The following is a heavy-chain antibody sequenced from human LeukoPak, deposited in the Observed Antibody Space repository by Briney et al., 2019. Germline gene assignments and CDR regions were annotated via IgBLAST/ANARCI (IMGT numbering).Heavy chain of an antibody. Sequence: PSETLSLTCTVSGGSISSGGYYCNWIRQPAGKGLEWIGRIYSTGSTNYSPSLKSRVTMSVDKSKNQFSLNLSSVTAADTAVYYCARGIADPYSFDSWGQGILVTVSS. J-gene: IGHJ4*02. CDR1: GGSISSGGYY. CDR3: ARGIADPYSFDS. CDR2: IYSTGST. D-gene: IGHD6-13*01. V-gene: IGHV4-61*02.